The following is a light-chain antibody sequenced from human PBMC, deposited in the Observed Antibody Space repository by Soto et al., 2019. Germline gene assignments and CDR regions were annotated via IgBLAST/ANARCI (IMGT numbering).Light chain of an antibody. CDR3: QQYNGYPWT. Sequence: DIQMTQSPSTLSASVGDRVTITCRASESISSWVAWYQQKPGKAPKNLIYKASSLESGVSSRFSGSGSGTEFTLTISSLQPDDFATYYCQQYNGYPWTFGQGTKVEI. CDR1: ESISSW. CDR2: KAS. J-gene: IGKJ1*01. V-gene: IGKV1-5*03.